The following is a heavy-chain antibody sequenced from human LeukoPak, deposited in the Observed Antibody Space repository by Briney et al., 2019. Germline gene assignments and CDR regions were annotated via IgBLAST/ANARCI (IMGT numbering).Heavy chain of an antibody. Sequence: AAVPVSCKASRYTFTSYYMQWVRQAAAQGLAWLGIINTSGGSTSYAQNFQGRVTMTRDTSTSTVYMELSSLRSEDTAVYYCARDGIQLWLHVFDIRGQGTMVTVSS. CDR1: RYTFTSYY. J-gene: IGHJ3*02. CDR3: ARDGIQLWLHVFDI. V-gene: IGHV1-46*01. D-gene: IGHD5-18*01. CDR2: INTSGGST.